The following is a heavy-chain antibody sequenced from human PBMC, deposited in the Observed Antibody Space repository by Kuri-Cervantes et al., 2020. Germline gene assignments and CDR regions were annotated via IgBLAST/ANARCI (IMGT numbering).Heavy chain of an antibody. CDR3: AKDWGAQEYYYGSGSYTHLDY. Sequence: LSLTCAASGFTFSTYGMHWVRQAPGKGLEWVAVISYDGSNKYYADSVKGRFTISRDNSKNTLYLQMNSLRAEDTAVYHCAKDWGAQEYYYGSGSYTHLDYWGQGTLVTVSS. V-gene: IGHV3-30*18. CDR2: ISYDGSNK. J-gene: IGHJ4*02. CDR1: GFTFSTYG. D-gene: IGHD3-10*01.